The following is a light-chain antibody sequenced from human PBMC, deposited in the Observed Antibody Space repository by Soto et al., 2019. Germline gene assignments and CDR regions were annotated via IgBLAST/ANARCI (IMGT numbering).Light chain of an antibody. V-gene: IGLV1-47*02. J-gene: IGLJ3*02. CDR2: NNN. Sequence: QSVLTQPPSASGTPGQRVTISCSGSSSNLGSDYVSWCQQLPGTAPNVLIYNNNQRPSGVPDRFSGSKSGTSASLAISGLRSADEAAYYCAPWDDSLSGRVFGGGTKLTVL. CDR1: SSNLGSDY. CDR3: APWDDSLSGRV.